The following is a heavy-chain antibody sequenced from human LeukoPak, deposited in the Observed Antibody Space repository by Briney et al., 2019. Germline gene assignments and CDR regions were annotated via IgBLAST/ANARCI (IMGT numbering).Heavy chain of an antibody. D-gene: IGHD3-22*01. CDR1: GFTFSSYA. Sequence: GGSLRLSCAASGFTFSSYAMHWVRQAPGKGLEGVAVISYDGSNKYYADSVKGRFTISRDNSKNTLYLQMNSLRAEDTAVYYCARDSDYYDSSGSLDYWGQGTLVTVSS. CDR2: ISYDGSNK. V-gene: IGHV3-30*04. J-gene: IGHJ4*02. CDR3: ARDSDYYDSSGSLDY.